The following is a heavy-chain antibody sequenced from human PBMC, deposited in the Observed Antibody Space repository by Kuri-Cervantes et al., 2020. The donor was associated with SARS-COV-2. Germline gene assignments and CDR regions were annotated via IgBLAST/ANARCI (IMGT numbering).Heavy chain of an antibody. CDR3: TSQGPGDSSGYSFPGFDY. J-gene: IGHJ4*02. D-gene: IGHD3-22*01. CDR1: GFTFSGSA. Sequence: GESLKISWASSGFTFSGSAMHWVRQASGKGLEWVGRIRSKANSYATAYAASVKGRFTISRDDSKNTAYLQMNSLKTEDTAVYYCTSQGPGDSSGYSFPGFDYWGQGTLVTVSS. CDR2: IRSKANSYAT. V-gene: IGHV3-73*01.